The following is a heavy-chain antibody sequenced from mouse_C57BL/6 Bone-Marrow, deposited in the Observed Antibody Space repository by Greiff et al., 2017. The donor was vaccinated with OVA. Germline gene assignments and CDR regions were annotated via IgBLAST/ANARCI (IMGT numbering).Heavy chain of an antibody. CDR2: ISYDGSN. CDR1: GYSITSGYY. Sequence: EVHLVESGPGLVKPSQSLSLTCSVTGYSITSGYYWNWIRQFPGNKLEWMGYISYDGSNNYNPSLKNRISITRDTSKNQFVLKLNSVTTEDTATYYCARYDYYWYFDVWGTGTTVTVSS. J-gene: IGHJ1*03. D-gene: IGHD2-4*01. V-gene: IGHV3-6*01. CDR3: ARYDYYWYFDV.